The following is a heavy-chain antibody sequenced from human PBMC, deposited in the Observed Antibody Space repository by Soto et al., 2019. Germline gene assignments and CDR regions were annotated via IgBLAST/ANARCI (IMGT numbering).Heavy chain of an antibody. CDR3: ARDEKDYGGNSGGAFDI. CDR2: IYYSGST. Sequence: QVQLQESGPGLVKPSQTLSLTCTVSGGSISSGGYYWSWIRQHPGKGLEWIGYIYYSGSTYYNPSLKSRVTIPVDTSKNQFSLKLSSVTAADTAVYYCARDEKDYGGNSGGAFDIWGQGTMVTVSS. J-gene: IGHJ3*02. CDR1: GGSISSGGYY. V-gene: IGHV4-31*03. D-gene: IGHD4-17*01.